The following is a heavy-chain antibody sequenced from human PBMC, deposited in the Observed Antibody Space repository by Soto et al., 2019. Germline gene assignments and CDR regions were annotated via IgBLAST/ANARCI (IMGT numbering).Heavy chain of an antibody. Sequence: ASVKVSCKASGYTFTGYYMHWVRQAPGQGLEWMGWINPNSGGTNYAQKFQGWVTMTRDTSFSTAYMELSRLRSDDASVYYCARVNMGGVSSLYAFDIWGQVTIVTVSS. CDR1: GYTFTGYY. D-gene: IGHD6-13*01. CDR2: INPNSGGT. CDR3: ARVNMGGVSSLYAFDI. V-gene: IGHV1-2*04. J-gene: IGHJ3*02.